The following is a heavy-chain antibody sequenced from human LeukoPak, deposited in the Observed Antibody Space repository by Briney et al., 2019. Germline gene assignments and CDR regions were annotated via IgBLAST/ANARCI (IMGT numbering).Heavy chain of an antibody. V-gene: IGHV3-33*01. J-gene: IGHJ6*02. D-gene: IGHD1-26*01. CDR3: ARDGRYYGMDV. CDR2: IWYDGSNK. CDR1: GFTFSSYG. Sequence: PGRSLRLSCAASGFTFSSYGMHWVRQAPGKGLEWVAVIWYDGSNKYYADSVKGRFTISRDNSKNTLYLQMNSLRAEDTAVYYCARDGRYYGMDVWGQGTTVTVSS.